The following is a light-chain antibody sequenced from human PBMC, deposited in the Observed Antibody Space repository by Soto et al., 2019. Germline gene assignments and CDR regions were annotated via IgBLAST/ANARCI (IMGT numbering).Light chain of an antibody. J-gene: IGLJ1*01. CDR3: SAFTGTTYV. Sequence: QSALTQPASVSGSPGQSLTISGTGNSSDVGGNKYVSWYQQYPGKAPKLMICDVSNRPSGVSNRFSGSKSGNTASLTISGLQAEDEADYYCSAFTGTTYVFGTGTKVTVL. V-gene: IGLV2-14*01. CDR1: SSDVGGNKY. CDR2: DVS.